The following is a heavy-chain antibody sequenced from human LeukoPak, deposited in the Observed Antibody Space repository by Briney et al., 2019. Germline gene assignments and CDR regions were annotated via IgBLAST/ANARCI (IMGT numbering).Heavy chain of an antibody. CDR2: FDPEDGET. CDR3: ASVIGGGVYDSTRLGSYYFDY. J-gene: IGHJ4*02. D-gene: IGHD3-22*01. V-gene: IGHV1-24*01. CDR1: GYTLTELS. Sequence: ASVKVSCKVSGYTLTELSMHWVRHAPGKGLEWMGGFDPEDGETIYAQKFQGRVTMTEDTSTDTAYMELSSLKSEDTAVYYCASVIGGGVYDSTRLGSYYFDYWGQGTLVTVSS.